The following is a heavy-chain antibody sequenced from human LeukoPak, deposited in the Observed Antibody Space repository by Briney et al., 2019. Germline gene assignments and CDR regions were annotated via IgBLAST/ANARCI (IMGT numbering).Heavy chain of an antibody. J-gene: IGHJ4*02. CDR2: IYWDDDK. V-gene: IGHV2-5*02. CDR1: GFSLSTSGVG. CDR3: AHYGGGGFWSGYPTDLDY. Sequence: SGPTLVKPTQTLTLTCTFSGFSLSTSGVGVGWIRQPPGKALEWLALIYWDDDKRYSPSLKSRLTITEDTSKNQVVLTMTNMDPVDTATYYCAHYGGGGFWSGYPTDLDYWGQGTLVTVSS. D-gene: IGHD3-3*01.